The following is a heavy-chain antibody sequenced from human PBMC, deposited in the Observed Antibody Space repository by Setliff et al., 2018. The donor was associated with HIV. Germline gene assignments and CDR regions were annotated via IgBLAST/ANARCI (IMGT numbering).Heavy chain of an antibody. D-gene: IGHD2-2*01. CDR2: VYHNGYT. J-gene: IGHJ4*02. Sequence: SSETLSLTCTVSGGSIINYYWSWIRQPPGKGLEWIAYVYHNGYTSYNPSLKSRVTLSVDTSKNQFSLNLRSAIAADTAVYYCARIPPYASGRGGFDSWGQGTLVTVSS. CDR3: ARIPPYASGRGGFDS. V-gene: IGHV4-59*01. CDR1: GGSIINYY.